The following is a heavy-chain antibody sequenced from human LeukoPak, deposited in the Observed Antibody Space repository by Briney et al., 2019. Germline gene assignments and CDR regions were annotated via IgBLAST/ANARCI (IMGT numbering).Heavy chain of an antibody. Sequence: QPGRSLRLSCAASRFTFRNYGMHWVRQAPGKGLEWVAVISFDGSNKYYADSVKGRFTVSRDNTKNTLNLQINRLRPEDTAVYYCARGYYFDSESDFDYWGQGTRVTVSS. V-gene: IGHV3-30*03. CDR2: ISFDGSNK. CDR1: RFTFRNYG. D-gene: IGHD3-10*01. J-gene: IGHJ4*02. CDR3: ARGYYFDSESDFDY.